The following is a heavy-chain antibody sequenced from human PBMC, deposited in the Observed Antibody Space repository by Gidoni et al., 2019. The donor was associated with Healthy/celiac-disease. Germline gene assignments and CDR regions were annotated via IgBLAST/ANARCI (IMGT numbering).Heavy chain of an antibody. CDR3: AKDSRVQWLVPTIFDY. CDR2: ISGSGGST. V-gene: IGHV3-23*01. Sequence: EVQLLESGGGLVQPGGSLRLSCAASGFTFRSYAMSWVRQAPGKGLDWVSAISGSGGSTYYADSVKGRFTISRDNSKNTLYLQMNSLRAEDTAVYYCAKDSRVQWLVPTIFDYWGQGTLVTVSS. J-gene: IGHJ4*02. D-gene: IGHD6-19*01. CDR1: GFTFRSYA.